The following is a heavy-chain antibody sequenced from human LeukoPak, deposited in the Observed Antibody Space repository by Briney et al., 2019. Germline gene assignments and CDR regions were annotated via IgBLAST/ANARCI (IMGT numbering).Heavy chain of an antibody. CDR2: IRYDGSNK. Sequence: GGSLRLSCAASGFTFSSYGMHWVRQAPGNGLEWVAFIRYDGSNKYYADSVKGRFTISRDNSKNTLYLQMNSLRAEDTAVYYCAKVRTVTTSSDAFDIWGQGTMVTVSS. D-gene: IGHD4-17*01. V-gene: IGHV3-30*02. CDR1: GFTFSSYG. CDR3: AKVRTVTTSSDAFDI. J-gene: IGHJ3*02.